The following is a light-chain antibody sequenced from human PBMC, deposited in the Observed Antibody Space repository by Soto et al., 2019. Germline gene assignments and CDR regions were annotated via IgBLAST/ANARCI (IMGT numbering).Light chain of an antibody. J-gene: IGKJ2*01. CDR3: QQSYRSPYT. CDR1: QSVVTY. Sequence: DIQMNQSPSSLSSSVGDTVTVTCRASQSVVTYFNWYQQKPGKAPELLIYGASSLQSGVPSRFSGSGSRSDFTLTIKGLQPEDFATYYCQQSYRSPYTFGQGTKVDIK. V-gene: IGKV1-39*01. CDR2: GAS.